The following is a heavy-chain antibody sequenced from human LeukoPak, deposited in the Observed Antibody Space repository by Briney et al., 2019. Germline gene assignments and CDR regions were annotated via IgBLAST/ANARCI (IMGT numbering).Heavy chain of an antibody. CDR2: IYTSGST. V-gene: IGHV4-61*09. D-gene: IGHD3-3*01. Sequence: SETLSLTCSVSGGSISSGSYYWSWIRQPAGKGLEWIGHIYTSGSTKYNPSLKSRVTISIDTSKNQFSLRLSSVTAADTAVYYCARIKLHDFWSAPTYFDYWGQGTLVTVSS. J-gene: IGHJ4*02. CDR3: ARIKLHDFWSAPTYFDY. CDR1: GGSISSGSYY.